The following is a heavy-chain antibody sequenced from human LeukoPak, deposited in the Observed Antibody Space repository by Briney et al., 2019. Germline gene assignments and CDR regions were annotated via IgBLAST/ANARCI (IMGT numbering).Heavy chain of an antibody. CDR3: ARLAGYYYYYMDV. J-gene: IGHJ6*03. CDR2: IHYSGST. D-gene: IGHD6-19*01. Sequence: SETLSLTCTVSGYSISSSYYWGWIRQPPGKGLEWIGSIHYSGSTYYNPSLKSRVTISVDTSKNQFSLKLSSVTAADTAVYYCARLAGYYYYYMDVWGKGTTVTISS. V-gene: IGHV4-38-2*02. CDR1: GYSISSSYY.